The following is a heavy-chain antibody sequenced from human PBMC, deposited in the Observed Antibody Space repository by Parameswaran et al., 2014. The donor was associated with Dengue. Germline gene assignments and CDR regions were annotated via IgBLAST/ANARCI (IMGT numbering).Heavy chain of an antibody. J-gene: IGHJ6*02. V-gene: IGHV1-8*01. Sequence: WVRQAPGQGLEWMGWMNPNSGNTGYAQKFQGRVTMTRNTSISTAYMELSSLRSEDTAVYYCARSTDEYGDYGMDVWGQGTTVTVSS. CDR2: MNPNSGNT. D-gene: IGHD4-17*01. CDR3: ARSTDEYGDYGMDV.